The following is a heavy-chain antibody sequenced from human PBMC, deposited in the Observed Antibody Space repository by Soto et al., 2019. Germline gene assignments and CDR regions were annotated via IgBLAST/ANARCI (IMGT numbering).Heavy chain of an antibody. J-gene: IGHJ5*02. CDR3: VRKFYLDPTVDL. CDR1: GFNFNDYY. Sequence: QVQLVESGGGLVKPGGSLRLSCAASGFNFNDYYMNWIRQTPGKGLEWVSSITSGVTTVSYADSVQGRFTISRDDALNSVFLQLHSLRADDTTVYYCVRKFYLDPTVDLWGQGILVTVS. V-gene: IGHV3-11*01. CDR2: ITSGVTTV. D-gene: IGHD3-16*02.